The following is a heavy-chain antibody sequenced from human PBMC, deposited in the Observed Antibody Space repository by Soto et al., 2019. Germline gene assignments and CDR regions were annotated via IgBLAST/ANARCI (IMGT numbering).Heavy chain of an antibody. CDR1: GYAFTSYY. V-gene: IGHV1-46*01. CDR3: ARDWGYYYDSSGYYDGGDY. Sequence: ASVKVSCKASGYAFTSYYMHWVRQAPGQGLEWMGIINPSGGSTSYAQKFQGRVTMTRDTSTSTVYMELSSLRSEDTAVYYCARDWGYYYDSSGYYDGGDYWGQGTLVTVSS. D-gene: IGHD3-22*01. CDR2: INPSGGST. J-gene: IGHJ4*02.